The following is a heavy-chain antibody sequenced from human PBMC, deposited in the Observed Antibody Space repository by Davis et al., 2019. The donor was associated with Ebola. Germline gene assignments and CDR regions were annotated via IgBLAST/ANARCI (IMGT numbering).Heavy chain of an antibody. J-gene: IGHJ5*02. CDR2: IYYSGST. D-gene: IGHD3-3*01. CDR3: ASSIFGVVTYNWFDP. Sequence: PGGSLRLSCTVSGGSISSYYWSWIRQPPGKGLEWIGYIYYSGSTNYNPSLKSRVTMSVDTSKNQFSLKLSSVTAADTAVYYCASSIFGVVTYNWFDPWGQGTLVTVSS. V-gene: IGHV4-59*12. CDR1: GGSISSYY.